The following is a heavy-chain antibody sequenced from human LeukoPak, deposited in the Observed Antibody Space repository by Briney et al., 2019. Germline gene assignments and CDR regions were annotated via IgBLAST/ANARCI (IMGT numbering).Heavy chain of an antibody. J-gene: IGHJ6*03. CDR2: ISAYNGNT. Sequence: ASVKVSCKASGYTFTGYYMHWVRQAPGQGLEWMGWISAYNGNTNYAQKLQGRVTMTRDMSTSTVYMELSSLRSEDTAVYYCARAAVTPWLNYYYYYMDVWGKGTTVTVSS. CDR3: ARAAVTPWLNYYYYYMDV. CDR1: GYTFTGYY. V-gene: IGHV1-18*04. D-gene: IGHD4-11*01.